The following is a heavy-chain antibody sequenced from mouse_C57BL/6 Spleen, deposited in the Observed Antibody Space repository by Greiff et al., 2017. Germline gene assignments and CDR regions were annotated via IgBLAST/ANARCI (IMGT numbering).Heavy chain of an antibody. J-gene: IGHJ3*01. D-gene: IGHD1-1*01. Sequence: VQLQESGPELVKPGASVKISCKASGYAFSSSWMNWVKQRPGKGLEWIGRIYPGDGDTNYNGKFKGKATLTADKSSSTAYMQLSSLTSEDSAVYFCAREDYYYGSSSFAYWGQGTLVTVSA. CDR2: IYPGDGDT. CDR1: GYAFSSSW. CDR3: AREDYYYGSSSFAY. V-gene: IGHV1-82*01.